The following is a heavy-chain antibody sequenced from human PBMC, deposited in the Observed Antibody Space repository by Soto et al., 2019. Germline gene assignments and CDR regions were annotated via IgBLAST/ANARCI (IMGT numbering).Heavy chain of an antibody. CDR1: GFTFSDYT. Sequence: EVQLVESGGGLIRPGGSLRLSCVASGFTFSDYTMNWVRQAPGKGLEWISYISRSSGTRTYADSVKGRFTISRDIARNSLYLQLNSLRAEDTAVYYCARDGGITIFGVVGDYWGQGTLVTVSS. J-gene: IGHJ4*02. V-gene: IGHV3-48*01. CDR3: ARDGGITIFGVVGDY. CDR2: ISRSSGTR. D-gene: IGHD3-3*01.